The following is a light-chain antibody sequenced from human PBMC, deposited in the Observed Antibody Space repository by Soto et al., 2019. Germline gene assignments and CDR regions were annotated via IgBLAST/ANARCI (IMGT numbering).Light chain of an antibody. V-gene: IGLV1-44*01. Sequence: QSVLTQPPSASGTPGQRVTISCSGSSSNIGSNTVNWYQQLPGTAPKLLIYSNNQRPSGVPDRFSGSKSGTSASLAISGRQAEDDADYYCAAWDVSLNGLAVFGGGTQLTVL. J-gene: IGLJ7*01. CDR3: AAWDVSLNGLAV. CDR1: SSNIGSNT. CDR2: SNN.